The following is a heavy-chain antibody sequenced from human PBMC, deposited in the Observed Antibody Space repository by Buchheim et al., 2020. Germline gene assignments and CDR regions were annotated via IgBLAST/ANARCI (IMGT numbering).Heavy chain of an antibody. J-gene: IGHJ6*02. CDR1: GFTFSSYA. CDR2: ISGSGGST. D-gene: IGHD6-19*01. CDR3: AKGLDSSGWGYYYYGMDV. V-gene: IGHV3-23*01. Sequence: EVQLLESGGGLVQPGGSLRLSCAASGFTFSSYAMSWVRQAPRKGLEWVSAISGSGGSTYYADSVKGRFTISRDNSKNTLYLQMNSLRAEDTAVYYCAKGLDSSGWGYYYYGMDVWGQGTT.